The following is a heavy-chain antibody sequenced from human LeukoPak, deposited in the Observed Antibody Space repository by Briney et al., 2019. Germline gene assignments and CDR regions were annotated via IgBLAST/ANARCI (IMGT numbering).Heavy chain of an antibody. V-gene: IGHV3-30*04. J-gene: IGHJ6*02. CDR2: ISYDGSNK. Sequence: GRSLRLSCAASEFTFSSYAMHWVRQAPGKGLEWVAVISYDGSNKYYADSVKGRFTISRDNSKNTLYLQMNSLRAEDTALYYCAKAPMGGSYRHEGYYYYGMDVWGQGTKVTVSS. CDR1: EFTFSSYA. D-gene: IGHD1-26*01. CDR3: AKAPMGGSYRHEGYYYYGMDV.